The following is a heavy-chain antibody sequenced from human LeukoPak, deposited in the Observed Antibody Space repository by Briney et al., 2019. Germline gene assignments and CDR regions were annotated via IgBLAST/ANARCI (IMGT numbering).Heavy chain of an antibody. CDR3: ARVGTYYRSLDS. CDR2: IYYSGGT. Sequence: SETLSLTCTVSGGSISSYYWSWIRQPPGKGLEWIGYIYYSGGTNYNPSLKSRLTISLDTSKNQFSLKLNSATAADTAVYYCARVGTYYRSLDSWGQGTLVTVSS. J-gene: IGHJ4*02. D-gene: IGHD3-10*01. V-gene: IGHV4-59*01. CDR1: GGSISSYY.